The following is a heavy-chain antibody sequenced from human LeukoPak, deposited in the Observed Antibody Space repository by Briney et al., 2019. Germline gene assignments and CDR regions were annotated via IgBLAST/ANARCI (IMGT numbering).Heavy chain of an antibody. CDR1: GFTFSSYD. D-gene: IGHD3-10*01. CDR3: ARGGTITMLDY. J-gene: IGHJ4*02. CDR2: IGTAGDT. V-gene: IGHV3-13*01. Sequence: GRSLRLSCAASGFTFSSYDMHWVRQATGKGLEWVSAIGTAGDTYYPGSVKGRFTISRENAKNSLYLQMNSLRAEDTAVYYCARGGTITMLDYWGQGTLVTVSS.